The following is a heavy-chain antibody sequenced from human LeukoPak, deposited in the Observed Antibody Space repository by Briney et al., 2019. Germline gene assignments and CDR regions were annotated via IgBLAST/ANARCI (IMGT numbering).Heavy chain of an antibody. CDR1: GFTFSSYA. V-gene: IGHV3-21*01. CDR3: ASSQTVVGHAFDI. CDR2: ISSSSSYI. D-gene: IGHD3-22*01. Sequence: KAGGSLRLSCAASGFTFSSYAMSWVRQAPGKGLEWVSSISSSSSYIYYADSVKGRFTISRDNAKNSLYLQMNSLRAEDTAVYYCASSQTVVGHAFDIWGQGTMVTVSS. J-gene: IGHJ3*02.